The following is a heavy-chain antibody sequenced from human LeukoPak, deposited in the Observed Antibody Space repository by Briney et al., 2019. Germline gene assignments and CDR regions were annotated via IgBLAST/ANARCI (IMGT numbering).Heavy chain of an antibody. D-gene: IGHD1-1*01. J-gene: IGHJ5*02. CDR1: GFTFSSYG. CDR2: ISGSGGST. CDR3: AKDTNWPSNCFDP. V-gene: IGHV3-23*01. Sequence: GGTLRLSCAASGFTFSSYGMSWVRQAPGKGLEWVSAISGSGGSTYYADSVKGRFTISRDNSKNTLYLQMNSLRAEDTAVYYCAKDTNWPSNCFDPWGQGTLVTVSS.